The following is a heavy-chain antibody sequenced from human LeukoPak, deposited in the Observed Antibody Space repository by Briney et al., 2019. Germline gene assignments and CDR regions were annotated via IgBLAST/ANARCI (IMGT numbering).Heavy chain of an antibody. V-gene: IGHV3-49*03. CDR1: GFTFGNYA. J-gene: IGHJ4*02. Sequence: GGSLRLSCTASGFTFGNYALRWFRQAPGKGLEWVAFIRSKTYRGTTEYAASVKGRFTISRDDSKSIAYLQMNSLKTEDTAVYYCARANSFDSSGYNFDYWGQGTLVTVSS. D-gene: IGHD3-22*01. CDR2: IRSKTYRGTT. CDR3: ARANSFDSSGYNFDY.